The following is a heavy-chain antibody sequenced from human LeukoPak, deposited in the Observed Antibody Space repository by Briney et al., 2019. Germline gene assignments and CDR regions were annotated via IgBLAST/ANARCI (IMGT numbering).Heavy chain of an antibody. D-gene: IGHD5-24*01. V-gene: IGHV1-2*02. CDR1: GYTFTGYY. CDR3: ARDFGRLQRDAFDI. CDR2: INPNSGGT. Sequence: HWASVKVSCKASGYTFTGYYMHWVRQAPGQGLEWMGWINPNSGGTNYAQKFQGRVTMTRDTSISTAYMELSRLRSDDTAVYYCARDFGRLQRDAFDIWGQGTMVTVSS. J-gene: IGHJ3*02.